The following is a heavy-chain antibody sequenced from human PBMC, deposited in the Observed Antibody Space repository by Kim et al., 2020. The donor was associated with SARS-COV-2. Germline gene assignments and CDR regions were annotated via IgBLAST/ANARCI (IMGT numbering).Heavy chain of an antibody. J-gene: IGHJ4*02. CDR2: ISGSGTTI. D-gene: IGHD4-4*01. Sequence: GGSLRLSCAASGFTFSSYDMNWVRQAPGKGLEWVSYISGSGTTIYYADSVRGRFTISRDNDKNSLYLQMNSLRAEDTAVYYCARGANYSPFDYWGQGTLVTVSS. V-gene: IGHV3-48*03. CDR1: GFTFSSYD. CDR3: ARGANYSPFDY.